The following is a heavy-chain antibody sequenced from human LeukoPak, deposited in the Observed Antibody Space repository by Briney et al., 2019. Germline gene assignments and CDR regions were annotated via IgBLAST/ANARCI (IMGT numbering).Heavy chain of an antibody. CDR2: INGYNGDT. J-gene: IGHJ6*03. D-gene: IGHD5-24*01. CDR1: GYSFTNNG. CDR3: ARVYPKRWPYMDV. Sequence: ASLKVSCKTSGYSFTNNGISWVRQAPGQGLEWMGWINGYNGDTNYAQKLQGRVTMTTDTSTSTAYMELRSLRSDDTAVYYCARVYPKRWPYMDVWGKGTTVTVSS. V-gene: IGHV1-18*01.